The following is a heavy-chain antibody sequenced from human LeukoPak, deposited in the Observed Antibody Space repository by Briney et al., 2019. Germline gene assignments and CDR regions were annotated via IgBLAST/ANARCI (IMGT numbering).Heavy chain of an antibody. CDR2: INPNSGGT. D-gene: IGHD3-22*01. Sequence: VASVKVSCKASGYTFTGYYMHWVRQAPGQGLEWMGWINPNSGGTNYAQKFQGWVTMTRDTSISTAYMELSRLRSDDTAVYYCARETDDSSGYAYAFDIWGQGTMVTVSS. J-gene: IGHJ3*02. CDR1: GYTFTGYY. V-gene: IGHV1-2*04. CDR3: ARETDDSSGYAYAFDI.